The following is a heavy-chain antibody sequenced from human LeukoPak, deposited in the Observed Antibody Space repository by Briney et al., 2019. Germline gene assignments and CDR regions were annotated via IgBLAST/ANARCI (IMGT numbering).Heavy chain of an antibody. CDR3: ARGAAAGTRYFDL. CDR2: IYHAGST. J-gene: IGHJ2*01. D-gene: IGHD6-13*01. V-gene: IGHV4-38-2*02. Sequence: PSETLSLTCTVSGYSISSGYYCGWIRQSPGKGLEWIGSIYHAGSTFHNPSLKSRVTISVDTSKNQFSLKVNSVTAADTAVYYCARGAAAGTRYFDLWGRGTLVTVSS. CDR1: GYSISSGYY.